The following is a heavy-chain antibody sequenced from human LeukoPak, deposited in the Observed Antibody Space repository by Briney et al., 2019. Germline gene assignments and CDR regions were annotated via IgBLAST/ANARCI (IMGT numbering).Heavy chain of an antibody. CDR1: GGSISTYY. CDR3: ARGGSGRIAADPHYYYYMDV. CDR2: IYYLAST. V-gene: IGHV4-59*01. D-gene: IGHD2-15*01. J-gene: IGHJ6*03. Sequence: SETLSLTCTVSGGSISTYYWSWIRQPPGKGLEWIGYIYYLASTNYNPSLKSRVTISVDTSKNQFSLKLNSVTAADTAVYYCARGGSGRIAADPHYYYYMDVWGKGTTVTVSS.